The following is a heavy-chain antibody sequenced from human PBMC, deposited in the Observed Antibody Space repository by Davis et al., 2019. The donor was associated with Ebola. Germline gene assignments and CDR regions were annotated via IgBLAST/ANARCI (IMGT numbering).Heavy chain of an antibody. CDR1: GYSFTSYW. CDR3: ARGRYHEAFDI. CDR2: IDPSDSYS. D-gene: IGHD1-14*01. J-gene: IGHJ3*02. Sequence: GESLKISCKGSGYSFTSYWIAWVRQMPGKGLEWMGRIDPSDSYSNYSPSFQGQVTMSADTSVSTASLQWSSVKASDTAMYYCARGRYHEAFDIWGQGTMVTVSS. V-gene: IGHV5-10-1*01.